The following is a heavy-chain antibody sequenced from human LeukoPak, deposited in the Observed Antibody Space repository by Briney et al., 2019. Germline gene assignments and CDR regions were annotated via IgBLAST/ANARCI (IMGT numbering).Heavy chain of an antibody. CDR1: GYSISSGYY. CDR2: INHSGST. Sequence: PSETLSLTCTVSGYSISSGYYWSWIRQPPGKGLEWIGEINHSGSTNYNPSLKSRVTISVDTSKNQFSLKLSSVTAADTAVYYCARPSRPYDVWFGEFPFTRYWYFDLWGRGTLVTVSS. CDR3: ARPSRPYDVWFGEFPFTRYWYFDL. V-gene: IGHV4-38-2*02. D-gene: IGHD3-10*01. J-gene: IGHJ2*01.